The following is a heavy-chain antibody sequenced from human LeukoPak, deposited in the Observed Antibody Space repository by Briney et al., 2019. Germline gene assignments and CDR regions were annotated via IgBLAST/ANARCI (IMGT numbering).Heavy chain of an antibody. CDR3: ASALLSGITGTTDY. Sequence: ASVKVSCKASGYTFTRYGISWVRQAPGQALEWMGWISAYNGNTNYAQKIQGRVTMTTDTSTSTAYMELRSLRSDDTAVYFCASALLSGITGTTDYWGQGTLVTVSS. D-gene: IGHD1-20*01. V-gene: IGHV1-18*04. CDR2: ISAYNGNT. CDR1: GYTFTRYG. J-gene: IGHJ4*02.